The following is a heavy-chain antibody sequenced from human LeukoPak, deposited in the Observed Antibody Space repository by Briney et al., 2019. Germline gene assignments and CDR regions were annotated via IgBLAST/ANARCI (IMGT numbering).Heavy chain of an antibody. CDR2: INPSGGST. CDR3: AREQRITMIVVAPGAFDI. CDR1: GYTFTSYY. V-gene: IGHV1-46*01. Sequence: ASVKVSCKASGYTFTSYYMHWVRQAPGQGLEWMGIINPSGGSTSYAQKFQGRVTMTRDMSTSTVYMELRSLRSEDTAVYYCAREQRITMIVVAPGAFDIWGQGTMVTVSS. D-gene: IGHD3-22*01. J-gene: IGHJ3*02.